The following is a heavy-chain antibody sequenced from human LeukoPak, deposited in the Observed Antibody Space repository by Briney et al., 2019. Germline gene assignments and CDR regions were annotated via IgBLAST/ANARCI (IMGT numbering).Heavy chain of an antibody. V-gene: IGHV4-39*01. D-gene: IGHD1-26*01. J-gene: IGHJ4*02. CDR2: FYYSGIT. CDR1: GGSISSSSYY. Sequence: PSETLSLTCTVSGGSISSSSYYWGWIRQPPGKGLEWIGTFYYSGITYYNPSHKSRVTISIDTSKNQFSLKLSSVTAADTAVYYCARQGSGNYLSPVNYWGQGTLVTVSS. CDR3: ARQGSGNYLSPVNY.